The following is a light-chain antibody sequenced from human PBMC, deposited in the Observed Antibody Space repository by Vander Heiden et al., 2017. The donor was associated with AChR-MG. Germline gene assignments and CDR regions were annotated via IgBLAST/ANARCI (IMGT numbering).Light chain of an antibody. J-gene: IGKJ2*03. CDR3: QQYKSYPYS. Sequence: DIQMTQSPSTLSASVGDRVTITCRASQSISNWLAWYQQKPGKAPKLLIYKASSLETGVPSRFSGSGSGTEFTLTISRLQPDDSATYYCQQYKSYPYSFGPGTKLEIK. CDR2: KAS. V-gene: IGKV1-5*03. CDR1: QSISNW.